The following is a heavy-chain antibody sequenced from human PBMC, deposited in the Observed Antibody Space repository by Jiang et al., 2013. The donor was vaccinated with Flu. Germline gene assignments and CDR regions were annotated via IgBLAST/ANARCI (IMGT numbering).Heavy chain of an antibody. V-gene: IGHV3-49*02. CDR3: TTERYYYGSGSYFRYFDY. D-gene: IGHD3-10*01. Sequence: EYAASVKGRFTISRDDSKSIAYLQMNSLKTEDTAVYYCTTERYYYGSGSYFRYFDYWGQGTLVTVSS. J-gene: IGHJ4*02.